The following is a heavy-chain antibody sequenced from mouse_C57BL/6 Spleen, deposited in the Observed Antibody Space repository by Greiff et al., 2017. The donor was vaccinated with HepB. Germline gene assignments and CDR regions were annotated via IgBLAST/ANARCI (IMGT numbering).Heavy chain of an antibody. CDR2: ISSGGYYI. Sequence: DVMLVESGEGLVKPGGSLKLSCAASGFTFSRYAMSWVRLTPEKRLEWVAYISSGGYYIYYADTVKGRFTISRDNARNTLYLQMSSLKSEDTAMYYCTRDGGLRAWFAYWGQGTLVTVSA. D-gene: IGHD2-4*01. J-gene: IGHJ3*01. CDR3: TRDGGLRAWFAY. V-gene: IGHV5-9-1*02. CDR1: GFTFSRYA.